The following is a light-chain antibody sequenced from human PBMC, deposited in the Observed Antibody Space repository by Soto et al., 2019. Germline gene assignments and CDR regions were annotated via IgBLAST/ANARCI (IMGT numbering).Light chain of an antibody. CDR3: SSYTSSSTPCV. J-gene: IGLJ1*01. Sequence: QSVLTQPASVSGSPGQSITISCTGTSSDVGGYNYVSWYQQHPGKAPKPMIYEVSNRPSGVSNRFSGSKSGNTASLTISGLQAEDEADYYCSSYTSSSTPCVFGTGTKLTVL. CDR2: EVS. CDR1: SSDVGGYNY. V-gene: IGLV2-14*01.